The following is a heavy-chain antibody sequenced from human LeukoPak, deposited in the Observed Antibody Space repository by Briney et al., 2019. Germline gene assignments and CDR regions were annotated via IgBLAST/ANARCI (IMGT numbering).Heavy chain of an antibody. CDR1: GGSISSSSYY. D-gene: IGHD6-13*01. V-gene: IGHV4-39*07. J-gene: IGHJ5*02. Sequence: SETLSLTCTVSGGSISSSSYYWGWIRQPPGKGLEWIGSIYYSGSTYYNPSLKSRVTISVDTSKNQFSLKLSSVTAADTAVYYCARQPIYIAAGYNWFDPWGQGTLVTVSS. CDR2: IYYSGST. CDR3: ARQPIYIAAGYNWFDP.